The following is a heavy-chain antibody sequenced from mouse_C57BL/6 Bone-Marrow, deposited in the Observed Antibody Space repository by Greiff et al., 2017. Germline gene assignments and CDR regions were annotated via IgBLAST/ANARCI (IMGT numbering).Heavy chain of an antibody. V-gene: IGHV3-8*01. J-gene: IGHJ3*01. CDR2: ISYSGST. Sequence: VQLKESGPGLAKPSQTLSLTCAVTGYSITSDYWNWIRKFPGNKLEYMGHISYSGSTYYNPSLKSRTFITLETSKNQYYLLLNSETCEDTATYFCARGDLAYWCQVTLVTVSA. CDR3: ARGDLAY. CDR1: GYSITSDY.